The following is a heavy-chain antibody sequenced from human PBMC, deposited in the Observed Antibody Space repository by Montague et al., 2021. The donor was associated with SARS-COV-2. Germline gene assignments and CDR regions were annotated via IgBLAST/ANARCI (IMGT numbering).Heavy chain of an antibody. CDR3: ATQEDPSGWIPGPFDF. CDR1: GGSISSSTYY. CDR2: IYYRGST. Sequence: TLSLTCTVPGGSISSSTYYWAWIRQPPGKGLEWIGSIYYRGSTYYNPSLKSRVFISVDTSKKQLSLTLTSVTAADTAVYYCATQEDPSGWIPGPFDFWGQGTLLSVSS. V-gene: IGHV4-39*01. J-gene: IGHJ4*02. D-gene: IGHD6-19*01.